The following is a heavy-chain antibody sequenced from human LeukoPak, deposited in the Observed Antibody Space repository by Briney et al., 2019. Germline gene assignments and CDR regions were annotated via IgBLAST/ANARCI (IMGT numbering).Heavy chain of an antibody. Sequence: GGSLRLSCAASGFTFSSYWMSWIRQAPGKGLEWVANIKEDGSEKYYVDSVRGRFTISRDNAKSSLSLQMNSLRDEDTAVYYCASIAAAAPFDYWGQGTLVTVSS. CDR3: ASIAAAAPFDY. V-gene: IGHV3-7*01. CDR1: GFTFSSYW. CDR2: IKEDGSEK. D-gene: IGHD6-13*01. J-gene: IGHJ4*02.